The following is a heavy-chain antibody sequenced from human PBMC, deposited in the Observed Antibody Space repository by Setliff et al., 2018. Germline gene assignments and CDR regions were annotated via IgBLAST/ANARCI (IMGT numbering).Heavy chain of an antibody. Sequence: GSSVKVSCKASGFTSTNYAIHWVRQAPGQRPECMGWINAGNGNTKYSQKFQGRVTMTTDTSTSTAYMELRSLRSDDTAVYYCARASGWYYFDYWGQGTLVTVS. J-gene: IGHJ4*02. V-gene: IGHV1-3*01. CDR2: INAGNGNT. D-gene: IGHD6-19*01. CDR1: GFTSTNYA. CDR3: ARASGWYYFDY.